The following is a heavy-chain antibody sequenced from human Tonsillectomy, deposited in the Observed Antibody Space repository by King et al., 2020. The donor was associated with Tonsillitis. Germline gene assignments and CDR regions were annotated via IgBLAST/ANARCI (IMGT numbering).Heavy chain of an antibody. CDR1: GFTFSSYG. J-gene: IGHJ1*01. CDR3: AKVSAIIIVPAAIEH. V-gene: IGHV3-30*18. D-gene: IGHD2-2*01. CDR2: ISYDGSNK. Sequence: VQLVESGGGVVQPGRSLRLSCAASGFTFSSYGMHWVRQAPGKGLEWAAFISYDGSNKHYADSVKGRFTISRDNSKNTLFLQMTSLRVEDTAVYYCAKVSAIIIVPAAIEHWGQGTLVIVSS.